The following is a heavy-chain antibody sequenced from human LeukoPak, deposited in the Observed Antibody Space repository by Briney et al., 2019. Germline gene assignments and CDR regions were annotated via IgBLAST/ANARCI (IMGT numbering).Heavy chain of an antibody. J-gene: IGHJ3*02. CDR2: ISAYNGNT. D-gene: IGHD3-3*01. V-gene: IGHV1-18*01. CDR3: ARGRDFWSYNPAFDI. CDR1: GYTFTSYG. Sequence: PLASVKVSCKASGYTFTSYGISWVRQAPGQGLEWMGWISAYNGNTNYAQKLQGRVTMTTDTSTSTAYMELRSLRSDDTAVYYCARGRDFWSYNPAFDIWGQGTMVTVSS.